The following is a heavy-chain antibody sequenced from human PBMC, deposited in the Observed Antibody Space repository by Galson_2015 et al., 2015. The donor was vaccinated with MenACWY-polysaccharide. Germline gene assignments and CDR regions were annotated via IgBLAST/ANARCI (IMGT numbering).Heavy chain of an antibody. CDR1: GFTFDDHA. CDR2: ISWISGSI. Sequence: SLRLSCAASGFTFDDHAMHWVRQAPGKGLEWVSGISWISGSIGYVDSVEGRFTISRDNAKKSLYLQMNSLRAEDTALYYCVKGGRVGYSSGWPSYYFCGMDVSRQVTTVTLSS. V-gene: IGHV3-9*01. CDR3: VKGGRVGYSSGWPSYYFCGMDV. J-gene: IGHJ6*02. D-gene: IGHD2-21*01.